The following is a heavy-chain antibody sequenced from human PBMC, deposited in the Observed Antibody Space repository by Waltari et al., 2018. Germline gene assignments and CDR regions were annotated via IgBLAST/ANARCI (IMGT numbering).Heavy chain of an antibody. V-gene: IGHV3-23*04. D-gene: IGHD6-13*01. CDR3: ATSPPAIAAS. CDR2: IMGSGGST. Sequence: VQLVESGGGLVQPGGSLSISCAASGFTFSSFDMGWVRQAPGKGLEWVSAIMGSGGSTYYADSVKGRFTISRDNSKNTLYLQMNRLRAEDTAVYSCATSPPAIAASWGQGTLVTVSS. J-gene: IGHJ4*02. CDR1: GFTFSSFD.